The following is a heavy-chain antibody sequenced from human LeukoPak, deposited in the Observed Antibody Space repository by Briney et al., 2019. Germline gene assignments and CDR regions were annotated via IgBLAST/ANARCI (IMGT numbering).Heavy chain of an antibody. Sequence: PGGSLRLSCVVSGFDFSGFSMSWVRQAPGKGLEWVAIMEEYGSYIFYVDSVKGRFIISRDNARNSLYLQMNSLRAEDTAVYYCASPGYSSSWYTDYWGQGTLVTVSS. V-gene: IGHV3-7*01. CDR3: ASPGYSSSWYTDY. CDR1: GFDFSGFS. J-gene: IGHJ4*02. CDR2: MEEYGSYI. D-gene: IGHD6-13*01.